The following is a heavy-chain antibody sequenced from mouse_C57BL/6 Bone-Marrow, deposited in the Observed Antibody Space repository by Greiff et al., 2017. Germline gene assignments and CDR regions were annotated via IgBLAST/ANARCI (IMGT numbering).Heavy chain of an antibody. CDR1: GFNIKDDY. V-gene: IGHV14-4*01. CDR2: IDPENGDT. J-gene: IGHJ1*03. CDR3: TPITTRVADWYCDV. Sequence: VQLQQSGAELVRPGASVKLSCTASGFNIKDDYMHWVKQRPEQGLEWIGWIDPENGDTEYASKFQGKATITADTSSNTAYLQLRSLTSEDTAVDYCTPITTRVADWYCDVWGTGTTVTVSS. D-gene: IGHD2-4*01.